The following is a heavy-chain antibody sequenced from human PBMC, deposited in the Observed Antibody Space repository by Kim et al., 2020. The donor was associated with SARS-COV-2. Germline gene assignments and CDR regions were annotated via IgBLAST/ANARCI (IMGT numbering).Heavy chain of an antibody. Sequence: GGSLRLSCAASGFTFSSYGMHWVRQAPGKGLEWVAVISYDGSNKYYADSVKGRFTISRDNSKNTLYLQMNSLRAEDTAVYYCAKDVRSIAGFYYFDYWGQGTLVTVSS. D-gene: IGHD6-6*01. J-gene: IGHJ4*02. CDR1: GFTFSSYG. V-gene: IGHV3-30*18. CDR2: ISYDGSNK. CDR3: AKDVRSIAGFYYFDY.